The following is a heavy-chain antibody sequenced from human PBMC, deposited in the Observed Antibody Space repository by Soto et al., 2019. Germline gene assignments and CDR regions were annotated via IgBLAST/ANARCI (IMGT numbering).Heavy chain of an antibody. V-gene: IGHV1-2*04. J-gene: IGHJ6*02. Sequence: QVQLVQSGAEVKKPGASVKVSCKASGYTFTGYYMHWVRQAPGQGLEWMGWINPNSGGTNYAQKFQGWVTMTRDTSISTAYMELSRLRSDDTAVYYCARDRCSSTSCSSPYYYYYGMDVWGQGTTVTVSS. CDR3: ARDRCSSTSCSSPYYYYYGMDV. CDR1: GYTFTGYY. CDR2: INPNSGGT. D-gene: IGHD2-2*01.